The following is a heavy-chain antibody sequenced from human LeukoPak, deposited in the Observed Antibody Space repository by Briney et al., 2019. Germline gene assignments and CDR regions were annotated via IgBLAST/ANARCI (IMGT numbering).Heavy chain of an antibody. CDR1: GGSISSYY. D-gene: IGHD2-8*02. Sequence: SETLSLTCTVSGGSISSYYWSWIRQPPGKGLEWIGEINHSGSTNYNPSLKSRVTISVDTSKNTAAVTAVYYCARGGTVYYYYYGMDVWGQGTTVTVSS. CDR2: INHSGST. CDR3: ARGGTVYYYYYGMDV. V-gene: IGHV4-34*01. J-gene: IGHJ6*02.